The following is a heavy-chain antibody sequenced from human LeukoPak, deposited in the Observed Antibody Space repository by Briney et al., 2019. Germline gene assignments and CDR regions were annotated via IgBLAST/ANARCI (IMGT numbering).Heavy chain of an antibody. D-gene: IGHD6-19*01. V-gene: IGHV4-59*01. CDR2: IYYSGST. J-gene: IGHJ4*02. CDR3: ARFPGYSSGWFLLDY. CDR1: GVSICSYH. Sequence: SETLSLTCTVSGVSICSYHWCWIRQPPWKGREWLGYIYYSGSTNYNPSLKSRVTISVDTSKNQFSLKLSSVTAADTAVYYCARFPGYSSGWFLLDYWGQGTLVTVSS.